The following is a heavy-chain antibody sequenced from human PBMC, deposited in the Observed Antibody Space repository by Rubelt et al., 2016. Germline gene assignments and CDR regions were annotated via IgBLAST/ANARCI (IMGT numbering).Heavy chain of an antibody. V-gene: IGHV4-59*08. CDR1: GGSISSYY. J-gene: IGHJ2*01. Sequence: QVQLQESGPGLVKPSETLSLTCTVSGGSISSYYWSWIRQPPGKGLEWIGYIYYSGSTNYNHSLKGRVTSELETSMNQSSLTLGTVKAADTDVYYCAGQGARFRVRGATGYFDLWGRGTLVTVSS. CDR2: IYYSGST. D-gene: IGHD3-10*01. CDR3: AGQGARFRVRGATGYFDL.